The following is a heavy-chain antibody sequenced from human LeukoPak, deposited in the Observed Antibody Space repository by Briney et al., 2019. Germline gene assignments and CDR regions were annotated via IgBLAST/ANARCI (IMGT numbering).Heavy chain of an antibody. CDR3: ARGGYYGSGNDFRFDP. CDR2: IHYTGST. J-gene: IGHJ5*02. D-gene: IGHD3-10*01. Sequence: PPETLSLTCTVSGGSISSYYWSWIRQSPGKGLECIGYIHYTGSTNYNPSLKSRVTISVETSKNQFSLKLKSVTAADTAVYYCARGGYYGSGNDFRFDPWGQGTLVTVSS. V-gene: IGHV4-59*01. CDR1: GGSISSYY.